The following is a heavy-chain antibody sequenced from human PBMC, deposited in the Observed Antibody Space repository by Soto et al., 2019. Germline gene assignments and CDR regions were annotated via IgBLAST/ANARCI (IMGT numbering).Heavy chain of an antibody. J-gene: IGHJ4*02. CDR2: LIPLFGTT. D-gene: IGHD7-27*01. Sequence: QVQLVQSGAEVKKPGSSVKVSCEASGGTFSGHAISWVRQAPGQGPEWMGGLIPLFGTTQHAQNFQDRLTITADKSTSTAYMELTSLRFEDTAIYYCTRGPNWGYRFDSWGQGTLVTVSS. CDR3: TRGPNWGYRFDS. V-gene: IGHV1-69*06. CDR1: GGTFSGHA.